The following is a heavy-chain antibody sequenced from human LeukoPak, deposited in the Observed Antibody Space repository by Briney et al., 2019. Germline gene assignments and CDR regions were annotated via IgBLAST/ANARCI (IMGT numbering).Heavy chain of an antibody. D-gene: IGHD6-19*01. Sequence: PGRSLRLSCAASGFTFSSYAMHWVRQAPGKGLKWVAVISYDGSNKYYADSVKGRFTISRDNSKNTLYLQMNSLRAEDTAVYYCARGSGWYPHFDYWGQGTLVTVSS. CDR1: GFTFSSYA. CDR3: ARGSGWYPHFDY. V-gene: IGHV3-30*14. J-gene: IGHJ4*02. CDR2: ISYDGSNK.